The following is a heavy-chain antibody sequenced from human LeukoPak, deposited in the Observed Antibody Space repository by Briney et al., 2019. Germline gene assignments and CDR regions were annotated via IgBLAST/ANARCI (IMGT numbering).Heavy chain of an antibody. D-gene: IGHD5-24*01. CDR2: ISAYNGNT. Sequence: WASVKVSCKASGYTFTSYGISWVRQAPGQGLEWMGWISAYNGNTNYAQKLRGRVTMTTDTSTSTAYMELRSLRSDDTAVYYCARDPMGYYYYYMDVWGKGTTVTVSS. V-gene: IGHV1-18*01. J-gene: IGHJ6*03. CDR1: GYTFTSYG. CDR3: ARDPMGYYYYYMDV.